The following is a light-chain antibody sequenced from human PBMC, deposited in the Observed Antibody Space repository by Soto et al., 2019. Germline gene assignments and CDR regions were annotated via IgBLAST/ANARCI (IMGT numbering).Light chain of an antibody. CDR1: QSVGTN. Sequence: EIVVTQSPATLSVSPGERATLSCRASQSVGTNLAWYQQRPGQVPRLLIYGASTRATAIPPRFSGSGSGTEFTLTISSLQSEDFAVYYCQQYDNWPITFGQGRRLEI. V-gene: IGKV3-15*01. CDR2: GAS. J-gene: IGKJ5*01. CDR3: QQYDNWPIT.